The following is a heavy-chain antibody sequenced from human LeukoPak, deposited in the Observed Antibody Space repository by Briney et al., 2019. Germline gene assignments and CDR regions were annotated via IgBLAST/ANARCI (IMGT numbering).Heavy chain of an antibody. J-gene: IGHJ5*02. CDR3: AKGFVVVESATQSSWFDP. CDR1: GFTFSSYG. Sequence: GGSLRLSCAASGFTFSSYGLSWVRQAPGKGLEWVSAISYSGGSTYYADSVKGRFTISRDNSKNTLYLQMNSLRAEDTAVYYCAKGFVVVESATQSSWFDPWGQGTLVTVSS. V-gene: IGHV3-23*01. CDR2: ISYSGGST. D-gene: IGHD2-21*01.